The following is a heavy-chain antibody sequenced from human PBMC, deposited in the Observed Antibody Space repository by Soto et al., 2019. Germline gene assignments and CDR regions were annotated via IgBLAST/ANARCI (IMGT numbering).Heavy chain of an antibody. J-gene: IGHJ6*02. CDR3: ARETGEAGNYYGMDV. CDR1: GGTFSSYA. V-gene: IGHV1-69*12. Sequence: QVQLVQSGAEVKKPGSSVKVSCKASGGTFSSYAISWVRQATGQGLAWMGGIIPIFGTANYAQKFQGRVTITADESTSTDYMELSSLRSEDTAVYYWARETGEAGNYYGMDVWGQGTTVTVSS. CDR2: IIPIFGTA. D-gene: IGHD7-27*01.